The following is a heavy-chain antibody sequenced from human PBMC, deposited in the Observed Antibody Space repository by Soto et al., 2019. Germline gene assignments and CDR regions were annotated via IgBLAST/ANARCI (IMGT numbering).Heavy chain of an antibody. D-gene: IGHD1-26*01. CDR1: GGSVNSGGHY. CDR3: ARDGPYGGSYLGYGLEV. J-gene: IGHJ6*02. Sequence: SETLSLTCSVSGGSVNSGGHYWTWVRQPPGEPLEWIGYIYYTGTTNHNPSLKSRVTISLDTSENQFSLKLSSVTAADTAVYYCARDGPYGGSYLGYGLEVWGQGAAVTVSS. V-gene: IGHV4-61*08. CDR2: IYYTGTT.